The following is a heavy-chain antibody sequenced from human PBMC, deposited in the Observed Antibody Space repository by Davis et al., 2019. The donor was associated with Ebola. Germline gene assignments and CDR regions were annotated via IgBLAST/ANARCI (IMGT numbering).Heavy chain of an antibody. CDR2: ISYDGSNK. Sequence: GGSLSLSCAASGFTFSSYGMHWVRQAPGKGLEWVAVISYDGSNKYYADSVKGRFTISRDNAKNSLYLQMNSLRDEDTAVYYCARGGRTVTRILYYYYGMDVWGQGTTVTVSS. V-gene: IGHV3-30*03. CDR1: GFTFSSYG. CDR3: ARGGRTVTRILYYYYGMDV. D-gene: IGHD4-17*01. J-gene: IGHJ6*02.